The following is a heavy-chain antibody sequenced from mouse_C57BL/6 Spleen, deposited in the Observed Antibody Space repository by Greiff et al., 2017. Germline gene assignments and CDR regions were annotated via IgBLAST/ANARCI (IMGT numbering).Heavy chain of an antibody. CDR1: GFTFSDYY. V-gene: IGHV5-16*01. D-gene: IGHD2-5*01. J-gene: IGHJ3*01. CDR3: ARSDDSKLFAY. Sequence: EVMLVESEGGLVQPGSSMKLSCTASGFTFSDYYMAWVRQVPEKGLEWVANINYDGSSTYYLDSLKSRFIISRDNAKNILYLQMSSLKSEDTATYYCARSDDSKLFAYWGQGTLVTVSA. CDR2: INYDGSST.